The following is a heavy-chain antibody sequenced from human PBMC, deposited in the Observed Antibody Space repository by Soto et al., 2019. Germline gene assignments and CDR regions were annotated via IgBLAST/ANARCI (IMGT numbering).Heavy chain of an antibody. CDR2: ISGSGGST. CDR3: AKFSQRGYSYGFNWFDP. V-gene: IGHV3-23*01. J-gene: IGHJ5*02. D-gene: IGHD5-18*01. CDR1: GFNFSSYA. Sequence: GGSLRLSCAASGFNFSSYAMSWVRQAPGKGLEWVSAISGSGGSTYYADSVKGRFTISRDDSKNTLYLQMNSLRAEDTAVYYCAKFSQRGYSYGFNWFDPWGQGTLVTVSS.